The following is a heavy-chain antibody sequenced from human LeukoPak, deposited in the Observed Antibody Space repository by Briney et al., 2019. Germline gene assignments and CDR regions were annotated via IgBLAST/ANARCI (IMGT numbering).Heavy chain of an antibody. J-gene: IGHJ6*03. CDR1: GFTFSSQW. Sequence: AGGSLRLSCAASGFTFSSQWMSWVRQAPGKGLEWVANVNQGGTEKYYVDSVKGRFTISRDNAENSLYLQMNSLRAEDTAVYYCAREHYFYYMDGWGKGTTVTVSS. CDR2: VNQGGTEK. CDR3: AREHYFYYMDG. V-gene: IGHV3-7*01.